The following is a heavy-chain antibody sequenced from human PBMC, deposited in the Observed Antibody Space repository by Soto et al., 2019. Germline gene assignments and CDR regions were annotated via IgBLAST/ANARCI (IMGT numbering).Heavy chain of an antibody. CDR1: GGSIGGYY. J-gene: IGHJ4*02. D-gene: IGHD3-22*01. CDR3: LGSGYLKEFDY. CDR2: IYYSGST. V-gene: IGHV4-59*01. Sequence: LETLSLTCSVSGGSIGGYYVSWIRQPPGKGLEWIGYIYYSGSTNYNPSLKSRVTISVDTSKNQFSLKLSSVTAADTAVYYCLGSGYLKEFDYWGQGTLVTVSS.